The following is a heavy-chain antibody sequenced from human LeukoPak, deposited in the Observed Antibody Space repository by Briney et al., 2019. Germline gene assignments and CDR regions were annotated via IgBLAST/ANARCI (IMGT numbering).Heavy chain of an antibody. CDR3: VRDGVPAPVEFDY. CDR1: GCNFIDYF. J-gene: IGHJ4*02. D-gene: IGHD2-2*01. V-gene: IGHV1-2*02. Sequence: GASVKVSCKTSGCNFIDYFIHWVRLAPGQGLEWMGWINPNGGGTNYAQKFQGRLTMTRDTSISTAYMELNSLRSDDTAIYYCVRDGVPAPVEFDYWGQGTLVTVSS. CDR2: INPNGGGT.